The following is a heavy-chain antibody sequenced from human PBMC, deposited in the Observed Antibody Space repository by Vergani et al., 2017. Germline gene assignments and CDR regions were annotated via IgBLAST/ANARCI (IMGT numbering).Heavy chain of an antibody. V-gene: IGHV3-21*01. CDR1: GFTFSSYS. D-gene: IGHD6-13*01. J-gene: IGHJ4*02. Sequence: EVQLVESGGGLVKPGGSLRLSCAASGFTFSSYSMNWVRQAPGKGLEWFSSISSSSSYIYYADSVKGRFTISRDNAKNSLYLQMNSLRAEDTAVYYCARSKAGKSPFDYWGQGTLVTVSS. CDR2: ISSSSSYI. CDR3: ARSKAGKSPFDY.